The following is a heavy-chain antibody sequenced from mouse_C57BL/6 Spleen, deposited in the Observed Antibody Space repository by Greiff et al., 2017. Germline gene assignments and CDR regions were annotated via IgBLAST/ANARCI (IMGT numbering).Heavy chain of an antibody. CDR3: ARSGGDAMDC. CDR1: GFNIKDYY. D-gene: IGHD3-2*02. CDR2: IDPEDGET. J-gene: IGHJ4*01. V-gene: IGHV14-2*01. Sequence: EVQLQQSGAELVKPGASVKLSCTASGFNIKDYYMHWVKQRTEQGLEWIGRIDPEDGETKSAPKFQGKATITADTSSNTAYLQIRSLTSEDTAVYYCARSGGDAMDCWGQGTSVTVSS.